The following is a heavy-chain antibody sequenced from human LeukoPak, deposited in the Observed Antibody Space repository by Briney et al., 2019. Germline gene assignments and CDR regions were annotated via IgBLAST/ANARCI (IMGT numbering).Heavy chain of an antibody. J-gene: IGHJ6*02. CDR3: AKDRLGYSGYDYVYYYYGMDV. CDR1: GFTFSSYA. CDR2: ISSSGDTT. V-gene: IGHV3-23*01. Sequence: PGGSLRLSCAASGFTFSSYAMNWVRQAPGKGLEWVSAISSSGDTTSYADSVKGRFTISRANSKNTLFLQMNSLRAEDTAVYHCAKDRLGYSGYDYVYYYYGMDVWGQGTTVTVSS. D-gene: IGHD5-12*01.